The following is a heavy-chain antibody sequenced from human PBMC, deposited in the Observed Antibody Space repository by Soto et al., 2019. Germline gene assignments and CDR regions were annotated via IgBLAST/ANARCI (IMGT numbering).Heavy chain of an antibody. CDR1: GGSISRYY. D-gene: IGHD3-16*01. J-gene: IGHJ4*02. V-gene: IGHV4-59*01. Sequence: SETLSLACTVSGGSISRYYWSWIRQPPGKGLEWIGYIYYSGSTNYNPSLKSRVTISVDTSKNQFSLKLSSVTAADTAVYYCARGLNLKYWGQRTLVTVSS. CDR3: ARGLNLKY. CDR2: IYYSGST.